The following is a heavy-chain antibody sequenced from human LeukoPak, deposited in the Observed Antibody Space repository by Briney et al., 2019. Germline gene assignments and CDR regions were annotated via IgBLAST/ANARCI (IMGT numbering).Heavy chain of an antibody. Sequence: SETLSLTCAVYGGSFSGYYWSWIRQPPGKGLEWIGEINHSGSTNYNPSLKSRVAISVDTSKNQFSLKLSSVTAADTAVYYCARLARGAYCGGDCYSGLDYWGQGTLVTVSS. V-gene: IGHV4-34*01. D-gene: IGHD2-21*02. J-gene: IGHJ4*02. CDR1: GGSFSGYY. CDR2: INHSGST. CDR3: ARLARGAYCGGDCYSGLDY.